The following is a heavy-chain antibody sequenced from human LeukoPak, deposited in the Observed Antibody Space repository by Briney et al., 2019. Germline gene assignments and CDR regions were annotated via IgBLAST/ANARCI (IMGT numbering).Heavy chain of an antibody. CDR2: ISWNNASI. V-gene: IGHV3-9*03. CDR3: AKDRTPQLYNAFEL. Sequence: GGSLRPSCVASGFTFDDYAMHWVRQTPGKGLGWVSGISWNNASIDYADSVKGRFTISRDNAKNSLFLQMNSLRPKDMALYFIAKDRTPQLYNAFELWGQGTMVTVYS. J-gene: IGHJ3*01. D-gene: IGHD2-2*01. CDR1: GFTFDDYA.